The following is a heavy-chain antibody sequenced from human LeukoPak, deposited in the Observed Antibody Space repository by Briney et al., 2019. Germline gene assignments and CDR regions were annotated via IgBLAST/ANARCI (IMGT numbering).Heavy chain of an antibody. V-gene: IGHV3-11*06. CDR3: ARSHIRGDGIAVAGKGP. CDR1: GFTFSDYY. Sequence: GGSLRLSCAASGFTFSDYYMSWIRQAPGKGLEWVSSISSSSSYIYYADSVKGRFTISRDNAKNSLYLQMNSLRAEDTAVYYCARSHIRGDGIAVAGKGPWGQGTLVTVSS. D-gene: IGHD6-19*01. J-gene: IGHJ5*02. CDR2: ISSSSSYI.